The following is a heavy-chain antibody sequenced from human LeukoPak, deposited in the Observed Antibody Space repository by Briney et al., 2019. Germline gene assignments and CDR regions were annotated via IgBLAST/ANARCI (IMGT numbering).Heavy chain of an antibody. CDR3: ARRRYYYDSSGYHFDY. CDR1: GYSFTSYW. Sequence: GESLKTSCKGSGYSFTSYWIAWVSQIPGKGLEWMGIMYPGDSQTRYSPSFQGQVTISADKSISTAYLQWSRLEASDTAMYYCARRRYYYDSSGYHFDYWGQGTLVTISS. CDR2: MYPGDSQT. D-gene: IGHD3-22*01. V-gene: IGHV5-51*01. J-gene: IGHJ4*02.